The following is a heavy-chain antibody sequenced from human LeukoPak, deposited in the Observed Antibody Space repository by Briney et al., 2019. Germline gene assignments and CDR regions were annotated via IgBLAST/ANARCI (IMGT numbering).Heavy chain of an antibody. V-gene: IGHV4-59*01. CDR3: ASHISYALDF. D-gene: IGHD3-16*02. CDR1: GGSISSYY. J-gene: IGHJ3*01. CDR2: IYNSGST. Sequence: SETLSLTCTVSGGSISSYYWSWIRQPPGKGLEWIGYIYNSGSTSYNPSLESRVTISVDTSKNQFSLKLSSVTAADTAVYYCASHISYALDFWGEGTTVTVSS.